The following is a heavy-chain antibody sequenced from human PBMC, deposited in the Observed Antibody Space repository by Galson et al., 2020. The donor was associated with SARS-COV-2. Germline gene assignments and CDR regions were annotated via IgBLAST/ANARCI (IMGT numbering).Heavy chain of an antibody. J-gene: IGHJ4*02. Sequence: SCAASGFTFSSYGMHWVRQAPGKGLEWVAVIWYDGSNKYYADSVKGRFTISRDNSKNTLYLQMNSLRAEDTAVYYCAREGIAAAGYHFDYWGQGTLVTVSS. CDR1: GFTFSSYG. CDR3: AREGIAAAGYHFDY. V-gene: IGHV3-33*01. CDR2: IWYDGSNK. D-gene: IGHD6-13*01.